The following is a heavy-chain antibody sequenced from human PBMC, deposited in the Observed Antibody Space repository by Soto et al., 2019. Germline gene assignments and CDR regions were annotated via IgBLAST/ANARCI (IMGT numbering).Heavy chain of an antibody. V-gene: IGHV1-8*02. D-gene: IGHD4-17*01. CDR3: ARVATVTDAFDI. Sequence: ASVKVSCKDSGYRFTGYSMHWVRQATGQGLEWMGWMNPNSGNTGYAQKFQGRVTMTRNTSISTAYMELSSLRSEDTAVYYCARVATVTDAFDIWGQGTMVTVSS. J-gene: IGHJ3*02. CDR2: MNPNSGNT. CDR1: GYRFTGYS.